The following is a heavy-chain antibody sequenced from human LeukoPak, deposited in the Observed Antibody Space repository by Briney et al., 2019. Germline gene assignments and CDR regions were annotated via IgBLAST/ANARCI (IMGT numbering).Heavy chain of an antibody. J-gene: IGHJ3*02. CDR2: IHNGGNT. Sequence: GGSLRLSCAASGFTISTNYMSWVRQAPGKGLEWVSIIHNGGNTYYADSVKGRFSISRDNSKNTVYLQMNSLRDEDTAVYYCARGGAFDIWGQGTMVTVSS. CDR1: GFTISTNY. CDR3: ARGGAFDI. V-gene: IGHV3-66*02.